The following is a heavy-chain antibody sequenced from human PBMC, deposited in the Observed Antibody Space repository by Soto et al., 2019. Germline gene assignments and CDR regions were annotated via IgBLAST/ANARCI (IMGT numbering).Heavy chain of an antibody. J-gene: IGHJ4*02. CDR1: GVTFSNYA. D-gene: IGHD5-18*01. CDR2: VSGSGGST. V-gene: IGHV3-23*01. Sequence: GGSLRLSCAASGVTFSNYAMNWVRQAPGKGLEWVSGVSGSGGSTNYADAVKGRFTISRDNAKNTLYLQMNSLRAEDTAVYYCAKDRWDTTMTYYFDSWGQGA. CDR3: AKDRWDTTMTYYFDS.